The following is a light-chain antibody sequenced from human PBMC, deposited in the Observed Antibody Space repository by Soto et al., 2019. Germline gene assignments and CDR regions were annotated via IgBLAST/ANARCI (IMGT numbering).Light chain of an antibody. CDR3: SSYSTTATLNLI. V-gene: IGLV2-14*03. CDR1: STDVGAYNF. J-gene: IGLJ2*01. Sequence: QSALTQPASVSGSLGQSITISCTGSSTDVGAYNFVSWYQQHSGEAPKVIIYDVNNRPSGISDRFSGSKSAYTASLTISGLQAEDEADYFCSSYSTTATLNLIFGGGTQLIVL. CDR2: DVN.